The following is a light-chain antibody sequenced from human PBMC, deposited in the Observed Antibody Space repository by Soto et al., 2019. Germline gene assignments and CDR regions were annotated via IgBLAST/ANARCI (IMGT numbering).Light chain of an antibody. Sequence: QSVLTQPPSASGTPGQGVTISCSGSSSNIGSNTVNWYQQLPRTAPKVLMYSNNQRPSGVPDRFSGSKSGTSASLAISGLQSEDEADYYCASWDDSLNALVFGGGTKLTVL. CDR2: SNN. CDR1: SSNIGSNT. J-gene: IGLJ2*01. CDR3: ASWDDSLNALV. V-gene: IGLV1-44*01.